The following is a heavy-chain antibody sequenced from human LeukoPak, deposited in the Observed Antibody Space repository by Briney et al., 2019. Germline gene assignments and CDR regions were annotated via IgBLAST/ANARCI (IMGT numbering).Heavy chain of an antibody. V-gene: IGHV3-7*03. Sequence: GGSLRLSCAASGFTFSSYAMNWVRQAPGKGLEWVASINSDGSEGYYADVVKGRFTISRDNAKNSLYLQINSLRAEDTAVYYCARSSYSSSSSVWGQGTMVTVSS. CDR1: GFTFSSYA. CDR3: ARSSYSSSSSV. J-gene: IGHJ3*01. D-gene: IGHD6-6*01. CDR2: INSDGSEG.